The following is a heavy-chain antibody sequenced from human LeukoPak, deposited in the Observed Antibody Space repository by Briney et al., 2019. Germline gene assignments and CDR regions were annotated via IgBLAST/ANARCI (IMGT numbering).Heavy chain of an antibody. CDR3: AKGGDVAVVPAAGPYYAMDV. J-gene: IGHJ6*02. Sequence: GGSLRLSCAASGFAFSSYWMHWVRQAPGKGLVWVSRINSDGSNTNYADSVKGRFTISRDNSKNTVFLQMNSLSADDTATYYCAKGGDVAVVPAAGPYYAMDVWGQGTTVTVSS. V-gene: IGHV3-74*01. CDR2: INSDGSNT. D-gene: IGHD2-2*01. CDR1: GFAFSSYW.